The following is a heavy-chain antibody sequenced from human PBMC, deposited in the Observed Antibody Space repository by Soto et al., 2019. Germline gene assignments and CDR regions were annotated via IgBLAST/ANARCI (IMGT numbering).Heavy chain of an antibody. CDR1: GGSISSGGYY. CDR2: IYYSGST. V-gene: IGHV4-31*03. CDR3: ARADSGSYWGHTTHKTYYFDY. Sequence: PSETLSLTCTVSGGSISSGGYYWSWIRQHPGKGLEWIGYIYYSGSTYYNPSLKSRVTISVDTSKNQFSLKLSSVTAADTAVYYCARADSGSYWGHTTHKTYYFDYWGQGTLVTV. D-gene: IGHD1-26*01. J-gene: IGHJ4*02.